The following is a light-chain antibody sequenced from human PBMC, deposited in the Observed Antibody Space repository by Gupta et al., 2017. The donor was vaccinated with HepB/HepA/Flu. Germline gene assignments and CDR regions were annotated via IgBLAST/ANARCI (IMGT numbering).Light chain of an antibody. Sequence: EIVLTQSPATLSLSPGESATLSCRASQSVSSYLAWYQQKPGQAPRLLIYDASNRATGIPARFSGGGSETDFTLTISSLEPEDFAVYYCQQRSSWPLTFGGGTKLEIQ. CDR1: QSVSSY. CDR3: QQRSSWPLT. CDR2: DAS. V-gene: IGKV3-11*01. J-gene: IGKJ4*01.